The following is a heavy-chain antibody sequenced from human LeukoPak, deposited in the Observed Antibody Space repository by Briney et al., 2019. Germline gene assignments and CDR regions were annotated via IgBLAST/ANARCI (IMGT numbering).Heavy chain of an antibody. CDR2: IYYSGST. CDR1: GGSISSDH. J-gene: IGHJ3*02. CDR3: ARKNDFDI. Sequence: SETLSLTCTVSGGSISSDHWNWIRQPPGKGLEWIGCIYYSGSTYYDPSLKSRVTISVDMSKSQFSLRLTSVTAADTAVYYCARKNDFDIWGQGTLVTVSS. D-gene: IGHD2/OR15-2a*01. V-gene: IGHV4-59*01.